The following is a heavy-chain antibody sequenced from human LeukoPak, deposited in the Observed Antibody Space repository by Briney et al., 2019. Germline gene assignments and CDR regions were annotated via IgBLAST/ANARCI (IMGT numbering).Heavy chain of an antibody. Sequence: AGGSLRLSCAASGFTFSSYAMSWVRQAPGKGLEWVSAISGSGGSTYYADSVKGRFTISRDNPKNTLYLQMNSLRAEDTAVYYCHDLGYDSRGFDYWGQGTLVTVPS. CDR3: HDLGYDSRGFDY. CDR1: GFTFSSYA. V-gene: IGHV3-23*01. J-gene: IGHJ4*02. D-gene: IGHD3-22*01. CDR2: ISGSGGST.